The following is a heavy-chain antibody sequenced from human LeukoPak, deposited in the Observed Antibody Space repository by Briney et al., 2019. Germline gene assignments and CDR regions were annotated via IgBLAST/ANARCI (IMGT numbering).Heavy chain of an antibody. D-gene: IGHD6-19*01. CDR2: ISGSSSHT. Sequence: GGSLRLSCAASGFTFSTYAMSWVRQAPGKGLEWVSGISGSSSHTEDADSVKGRYTISRDNSKNTLFLQMNNLRVEDTALYYCTKEYDKTNRSPQWGFDSWGQGTLVTVSS. V-gene: IGHV3-23*01. J-gene: IGHJ4*02. CDR3: TKEYDKTNRSPQWGFDS. CDR1: GFTFSTYA.